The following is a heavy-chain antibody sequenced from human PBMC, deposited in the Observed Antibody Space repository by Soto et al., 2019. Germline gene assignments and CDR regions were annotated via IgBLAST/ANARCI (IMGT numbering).Heavy chain of an antibody. Sequence: ASVKVSCKASGYTFTSYYMHWVRQAPGQGLEWMGRINPNNGSTSYAQKLQGRVTMTTDTSTSTAYMELSSLRSDDTAVYYCARDLFDPWGQGTLVTVSS. CDR1: GYTFTSYY. CDR3: ARDLFDP. J-gene: IGHJ5*02. CDR2: INPNNGST. V-gene: IGHV1-46*01.